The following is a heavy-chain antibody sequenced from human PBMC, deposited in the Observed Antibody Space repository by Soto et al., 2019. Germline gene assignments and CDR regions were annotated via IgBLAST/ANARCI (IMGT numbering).Heavy chain of an antibody. CDR2: IYYRGNT. J-gene: IGHJ4*02. CDR1: GGSINFYY. Sequence: QVQLQESGPGLVKPSETLSLTCTVSGGSINFYYWSWIRQPPGKGLEWIGSIYYRGNTNYNPSFKSRVTVSVDTSQNQFSLRLNSVTAADTAVYYCARHPGYYDVLTGYSTYYFDSWGQGTLVTVSS. D-gene: IGHD3-9*01. CDR3: ARHPGYYDVLTGYSTYYFDS. V-gene: IGHV4-59*08.